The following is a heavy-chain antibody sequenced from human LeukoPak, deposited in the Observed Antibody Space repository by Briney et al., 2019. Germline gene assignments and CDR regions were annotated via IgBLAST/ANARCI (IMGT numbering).Heavy chain of an antibody. V-gene: IGHV4-34*01. CDR2: IHPSGIF. D-gene: IGHD5-24*01. CDR1: GGSCDDYY. CDR3: ARGRDRSKAGDH. J-gene: IGHJ4*02. Sequence: SETLSLTCDVYGGSCDDYYCSWIRQPPGKGLEWIGEIHPSGIFYYNSSLVSRVTISIDTSESHFSLRLTSVTAADTAFYYCARGRDRSKAGDHWGQGSLVTVSS.